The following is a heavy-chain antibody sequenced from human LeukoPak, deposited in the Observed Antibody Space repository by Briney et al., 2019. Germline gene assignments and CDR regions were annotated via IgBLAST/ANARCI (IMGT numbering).Heavy chain of an antibody. J-gene: IGHJ4*02. D-gene: IGHD3-22*01. CDR2: ISWNSGSI. CDR1: GFTFDDYA. V-gene: IGHV3-9*01. Sequence: PGGSLRLSCAASGFTFDDYAMHWVRQAPGKGLEWVSGISWNSGSIGYADSVKGRFTISRDNAKNSLYLQMNSLRAEDTALYYCAKCSYYDSTGYYFDYWGQGTLVTVSS. CDR3: AKCSYYDSTGYYFDY.